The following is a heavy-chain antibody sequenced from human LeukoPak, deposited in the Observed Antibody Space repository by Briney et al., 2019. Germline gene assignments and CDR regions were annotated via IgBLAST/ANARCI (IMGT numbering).Heavy chain of an antibody. CDR1: GFTFSSYG. V-gene: IGHV3-30*02. J-gene: IGHJ3*02. Sequence: GGSLRHSCAASGFTFSSYGMHRVRQAPGKGLEWVAFIRYDGSNKFYADSVKGRFTISRDNSKITLYLQMNSLRAEDTAVYYCARGGSYLSAFDIWGQGTMVTVSS. CDR2: IRYDGSNK. CDR3: ARGGSYLSAFDI. D-gene: IGHD1-26*01.